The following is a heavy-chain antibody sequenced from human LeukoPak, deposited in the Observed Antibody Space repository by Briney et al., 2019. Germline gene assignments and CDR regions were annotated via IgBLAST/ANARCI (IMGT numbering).Heavy chain of an antibody. CDR3: ARVRAVAGIRYWYFDL. Sequence: GGSLRLSCAVSGFTVSSNYMSWVRQAPGKGLEWVSVIYSGGSTYYADSVKGRFTISRDNSKNTLYLQMNSLRAEDTAVYYCARVRAVAGIRYWYFDLWGRGTLVTVSS. D-gene: IGHD6-19*01. CDR2: IYSGGST. J-gene: IGHJ2*01. V-gene: IGHV3-53*01. CDR1: GFTVSSNY.